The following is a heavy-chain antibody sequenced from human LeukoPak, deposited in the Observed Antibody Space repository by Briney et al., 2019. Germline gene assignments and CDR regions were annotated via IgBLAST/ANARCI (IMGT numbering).Heavy chain of an antibody. CDR2: IKSDGSTT. D-gene: IGHD5-18*01. CDR3: ARVVDTHFDY. V-gene: IGHV3-74*01. Sequence: PGGSLRLSCAASGFTFSSYWMHWVRQAPGKGLVWVSRIKSDGSTTTYADSVKGRSTISRDNAKNTLYLQVNSLRAEDTAVYYCARVVDTHFDYWGQGTLVTVSS. J-gene: IGHJ4*02. CDR1: GFTFSSYW.